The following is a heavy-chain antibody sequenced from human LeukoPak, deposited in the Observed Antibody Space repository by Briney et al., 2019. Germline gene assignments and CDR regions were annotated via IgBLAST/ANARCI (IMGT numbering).Heavy chain of an antibody. Sequence: PGGSLRLSCAVSGFTFSNYWMSWVRQAPGKGLEWVAHIKQDESEKYYVDSVKGRFTISRDNAKNSLYLQMNSLRAEDTAVYYCASHLRGDCEIDYWGQGTLVTVSS. V-gene: IGHV3-7*01. CDR2: IKQDESEK. D-gene: IGHD2-21*02. J-gene: IGHJ4*02. CDR3: ASHLRGDCEIDY. CDR1: GFTFSNYW.